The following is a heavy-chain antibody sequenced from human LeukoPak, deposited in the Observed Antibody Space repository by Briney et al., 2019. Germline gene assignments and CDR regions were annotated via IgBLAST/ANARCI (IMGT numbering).Heavy chain of an antibody. CDR1: GFTFSTYA. Sequence: PGGSLRLSCAASGFTFSTYAIHWVRQAPGKGLQWVAVISYDKNTKYYVNSVKGRFTVSRDNSKNTVYLQMNSLGPDDTGVYYCAKDHVVYSISASDIWGQGTMVTVSS. D-gene: IGHD2-8*02. CDR3: AKDHVVYSISASDI. CDR2: ISYDKNTK. J-gene: IGHJ3*02. V-gene: IGHV3-30*18.